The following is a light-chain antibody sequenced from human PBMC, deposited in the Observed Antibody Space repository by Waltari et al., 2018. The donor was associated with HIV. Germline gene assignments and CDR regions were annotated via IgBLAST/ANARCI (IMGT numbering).Light chain of an antibody. V-gene: IGLV1-40*01. CDR1: SSNVGADYD. J-gene: IGLJ2*01. CDR2: VDN. CDR3: QSYDKVLGSVV. Sequence: QSVLTQPPSVSGAPGQRVTISCTGNSSNVGADYDVNWFQQLPGVPPKLLIYVDNYRHSGVPERFSASRSDSSGSLTIAGLQAEDEADYHCQSYDKVLGSVVFGGGTTLTVL.